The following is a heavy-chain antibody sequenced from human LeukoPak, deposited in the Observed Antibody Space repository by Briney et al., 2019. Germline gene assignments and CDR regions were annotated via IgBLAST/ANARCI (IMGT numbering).Heavy chain of an antibody. Sequence: ASVKVSCKASGYTFTSYYMHWVRQAPGQGLEWMGIINPSGGSTSYAQKFQGRVTMTRDMSTSTVYMELSSLRPEDTAVYFCAKDWGPEFASGSSYLDSWGQGILVTVSS. CDR2: INPSGGST. CDR3: AKDWGPEFASGSSYLDS. D-gene: IGHD3-10*01. J-gene: IGHJ4*02. CDR1: GYTFTSYY. V-gene: IGHV1-46*01.